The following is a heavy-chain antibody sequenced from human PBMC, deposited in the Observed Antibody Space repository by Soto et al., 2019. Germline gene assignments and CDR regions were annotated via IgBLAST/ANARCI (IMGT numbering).Heavy chain of an antibody. J-gene: IGHJ5*02. V-gene: IGHV1-18*01. CDR3: ARVSPPSIVVVVAATDNRFDP. CDR2: ISAYNGNT. CDR1: GYTFTSYG. Sequence: QVQLVQSGAEVKKPGASVKVSCKASGYTFTSYGISWVRQAPGQGLEWMGWISAYNGNTNYAQKLQGRVTMTTDTSTSTAYMELRSLRSDDTAVYYCARVSPPSIVVVVAATDNRFDPWGQGTLVTVSS. D-gene: IGHD2-15*01.